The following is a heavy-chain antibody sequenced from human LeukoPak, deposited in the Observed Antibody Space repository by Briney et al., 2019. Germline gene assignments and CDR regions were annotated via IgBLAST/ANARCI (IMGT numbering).Heavy chain of an antibody. D-gene: IGHD6-25*01. CDR2: IYHSGST. CDR1: GGSISRGGYY. CDR3: SSGPYFDY. J-gene: IGHJ4*02. Sequence: SQTLSLTCTVSGGSISRGGYYWTWIRQHPGKGLEWIGYIYHSGSTNYNPSLKSRVTISVDTSKNQFSLKLSSVTAADTAVYFCSSGPYFDYWGQGTLVTVSS. V-gene: IGHV4-31*09.